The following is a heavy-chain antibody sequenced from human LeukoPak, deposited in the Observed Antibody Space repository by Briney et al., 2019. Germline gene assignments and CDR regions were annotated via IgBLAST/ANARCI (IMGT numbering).Heavy chain of an antibody. D-gene: IGHD3-22*01. CDR3: ARVRKVSWFDP. J-gene: IGHJ5*02. CDR2: IYYSGST. Sequence: SETLSLTCTVSGGSISSYYWSWIRQPPGKGLEWIGYIYYSGSTNYNPSLKSRVTISVDTSKNQFSLKLSSVTAADTAVYHCARVRKVSWFDPWGQGTLVTVSS. V-gene: IGHV4-59*01. CDR1: GGSISSYY.